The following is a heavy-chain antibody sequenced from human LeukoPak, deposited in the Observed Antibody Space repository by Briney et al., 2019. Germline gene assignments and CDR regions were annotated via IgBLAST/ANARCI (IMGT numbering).Heavy chain of an antibody. CDR3: ARGSYYDSSGYDDFDY. J-gene: IGHJ4*02. D-gene: IGHD3-22*01. CDR2: IKQDGSEK. Sequence: HPGGSLRLSCAASGFTFSSYWMSWVRQAPGKGLEWVANIKQDGSEKYYVDSVKGRFTISRDNAKNSLYLQMNSLRAEDTAVYYCARGSYYDSSGYDDFDYWGQGTLVTVSS. V-gene: IGHV3-7*01. CDR1: GFTFSSYW.